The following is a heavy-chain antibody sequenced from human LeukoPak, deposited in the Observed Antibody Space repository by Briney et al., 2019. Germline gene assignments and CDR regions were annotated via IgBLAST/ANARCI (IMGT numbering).Heavy chain of an antibody. CDR2: INPNSGGT. Sequence: GASVKVSCKASGYTFTGYYMHWVRQAPRQGLEWMGRINPNSGGTNYAQKFQGRVTMTRDTSISTAYMELSRLRSDDTAVYYCALCSGGSCYLFDYWGQGTLVTVSS. D-gene: IGHD2-15*01. J-gene: IGHJ4*02. CDR3: ALCSGGSCYLFDY. CDR1: GYTFTGYY. V-gene: IGHV1-2*06.